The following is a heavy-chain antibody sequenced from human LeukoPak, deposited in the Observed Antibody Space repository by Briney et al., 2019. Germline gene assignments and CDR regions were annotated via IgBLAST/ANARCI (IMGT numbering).Heavy chain of an antibody. J-gene: IGHJ6*02. CDR2: IITILGIA. CDR3: AIVAQSFYSGYDTYAGYGMDV. V-gene: IGHV1-69*04. D-gene: IGHD5-12*01. CDR1: GGTFSSYA. Sequence: SVTVSCKASGGTFSSYAISWVRQAPGQGLEWMGRIITILGIANYAQKFQGRVTITADKSTSTAYMELSSLRSEHTAVYYCAIVAQSFYSGYDTYAGYGMDVWGQGTTVTVSS.